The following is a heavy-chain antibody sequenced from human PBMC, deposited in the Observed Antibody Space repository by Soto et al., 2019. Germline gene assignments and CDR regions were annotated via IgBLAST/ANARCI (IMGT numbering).Heavy chain of an antibody. J-gene: IGHJ4*02. V-gene: IGHV3-66*01. D-gene: IGHD5-12*01. CDR3: AGGLYSGWHYFDY. CDR2: IYSGGST. Sequence: EVQLVESGGGLVQPGGSLRLSCAASGFTVSSNYMSWVRQAPGKGLEWVSVIYSGGSTYYADSVKGRFTISRDNSKNPLYLQMDSLRAEETAVYYCAGGLYSGWHYFDYWGQGTLVTVSS. CDR1: GFTVSSNY.